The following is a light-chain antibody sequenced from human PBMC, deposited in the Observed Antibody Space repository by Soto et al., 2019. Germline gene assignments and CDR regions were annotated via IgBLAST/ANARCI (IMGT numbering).Light chain of an antibody. V-gene: IGKV1-5*01. Sequence: DIKMTQSPSTLSASVGDRVTITCRASQSISSWLAWYQQKPGKAHKLLIYDVSSLGSGVPSRFSGSGSGTEFTLTISSLQPDDFATYYCQHYTSYSEAFGQGTKVDI. CDR3: QHYTSYSEA. CDR1: QSISSW. J-gene: IGKJ1*01. CDR2: DVS.